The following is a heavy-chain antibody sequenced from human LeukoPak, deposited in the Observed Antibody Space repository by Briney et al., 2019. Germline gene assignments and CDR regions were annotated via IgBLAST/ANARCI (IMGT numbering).Heavy chain of an antibody. CDR1: GFTFSSYA. CDR2: ISNSDGST. J-gene: IGHJ6*03. D-gene: IGHD3-22*01. V-gene: IGHV3-23*01. CDR3: AKCRSGSYYYYMDV. Sequence: GGSLRLSCAASGFTFSSYAMSWVRQAPGKGLEWVSTISNSDGSTYYADSVKGRFTISRDNSKNTLFLQMNSLRAEDTAVYYCAKCRSGSYYYYMDVWGKGTTVTVSS.